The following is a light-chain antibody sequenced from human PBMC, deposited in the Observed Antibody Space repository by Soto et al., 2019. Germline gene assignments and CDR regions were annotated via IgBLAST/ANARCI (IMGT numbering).Light chain of an antibody. CDR3: QQYDNSPVT. CDR1: QSVSSSY. J-gene: IGKJ1*01. Sequence: EIVLTQSPGTLSLSPGERATLSCRASQSVSSSYLAWYQQKPGQAPRLHIYGASSKATGIPDRFSGSGSGTVFTLTIGRLEPEDFAVYYCQQYDNSPVTFGQGTKVEIE. CDR2: GAS. V-gene: IGKV3-20*01.